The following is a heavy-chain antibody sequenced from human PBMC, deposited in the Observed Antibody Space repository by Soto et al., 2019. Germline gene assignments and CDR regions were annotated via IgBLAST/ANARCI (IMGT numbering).Heavy chain of an antibody. CDR1: GFSFSSYA. CDR2: ISHDGINK. J-gene: IGHJ5*02. V-gene: IGHV3-30-3*01. Sequence: QVRLVESGGGVVQPGRSLRLSCTASGFSFSSYAMYWFRQPPGKGLEWVAVISHDGINKHYADSVKGRVTVSRDNSNHSLDLQLNSLRGEDTAMYSCARDMYSSDYFVTWFEPWGQGTLVTVS. CDR3: ARDMYSSDYFVTWFEP. D-gene: IGHD6-19*01.